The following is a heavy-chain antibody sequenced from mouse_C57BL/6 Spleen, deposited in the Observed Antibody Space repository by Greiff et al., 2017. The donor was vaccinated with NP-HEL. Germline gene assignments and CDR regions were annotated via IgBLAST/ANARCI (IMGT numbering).Heavy chain of an antibody. CDR1: GFTFSDYG. CDR2: ISGGSSTI. D-gene: IGHD1-1*01. Sequence: EVKVVESGGGLVKPGGSLKLSCAASGFTFSDYGMHWVRQAPEKGLEWVAYISGGSSTIYYADTVKGRFTISRDNAKNTLFLQMTSLRSEDTAMYYCARGITTVVEDYAMDYWGQGTSVTVSS. V-gene: IGHV5-17*01. CDR3: ARGITTVVEDYAMDY. J-gene: IGHJ4*01.